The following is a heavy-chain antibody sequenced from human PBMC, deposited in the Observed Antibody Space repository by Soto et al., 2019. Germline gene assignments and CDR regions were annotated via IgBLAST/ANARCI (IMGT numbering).Heavy chain of an antibody. CDR2: ISGGGSYI. CDR3: ARDSDCHSTSCFFPPHV. V-gene: IGHV3-21*06. D-gene: IGHD2-2*01. J-gene: IGHJ6*02. Sequence: GGSLRLSCSASGFTFSDENMSWVRQVPGKGLEWVSGISGGGSYIFYADSVQGRFSISRDNPKNSLFLEMNSLRVEDTAVYYCARDSDCHSTSCFFPPHVWGQGTTVTVSS. CDR1: GFTFSDEN.